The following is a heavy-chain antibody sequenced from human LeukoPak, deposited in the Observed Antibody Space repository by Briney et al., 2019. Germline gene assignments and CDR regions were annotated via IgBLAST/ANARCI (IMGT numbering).Heavy chain of an antibody. CDR2: MNPNSGNT. J-gene: IGHJ4*02. CDR3: ARGVEYSYGRTIDY. CDR1: GGTFSSYA. Sequence: GSSVKVSCKASGGTFSSYAISWVRQAPGQGLEWMGWMNPNSGNTGYAQKFQGRVTITRNTSISTAYMELSSLRSDDTAVYYCARGVEYSYGRTIDYWGQGTLVTVSS. V-gene: IGHV1-8*03. D-gene: IGHD5-18*01.